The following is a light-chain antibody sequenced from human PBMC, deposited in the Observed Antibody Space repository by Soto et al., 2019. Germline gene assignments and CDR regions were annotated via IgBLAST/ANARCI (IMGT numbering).Light chain of an antibody. CDR3: SSYTSRSTVL. CDR1: SSDVGGYND. J-gene: IGLJ2*01. CDR2: DVI. Sequence: QSALTQPASVSGSPGQSITISCTGTSSDVGGYNDVSWYQQHPGKAPKLMIYDVINRPSGVSNRFSGYKSGNTASLTISGLQAEDEADYYCSSYTSRSTVLFGGGTKVTVL. V-gene: IGLV2-14*01.